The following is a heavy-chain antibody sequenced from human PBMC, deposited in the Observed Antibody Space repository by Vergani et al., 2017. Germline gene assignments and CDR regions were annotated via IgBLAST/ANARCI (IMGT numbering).Heavy chain of an antibody. J-gene: IGHJ3*02. D-gene: IGHD4-17*01. CDR3: ARGMTTETTDLDGFDI. Sequence: LVESGGGLVQPGGSLRLSCAASSFSVSSHYMTWVRQAPGKGLELVSTINIGGRTSYADSMKGRITLTRDDYKNTLHLQMNSLRHEDTAVYYCARGMTTETTDLDGFDIGGKGTMVCVSS. CDR2: INIGGRT. V-gene: IGHV3-66*02. CDR1: SFSVSSHY.